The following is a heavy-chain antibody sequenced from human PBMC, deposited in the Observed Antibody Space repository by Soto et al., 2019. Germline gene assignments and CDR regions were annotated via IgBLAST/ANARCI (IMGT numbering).Heavy chain of an antibody. CDR1: GGTFRSYA. D-gene: IGHD3-3*01. CDR3: ARVPYDFWSGYYTGYYYYGMDV. CDR2: ISGSGGST. Sequence: GGSLIHSCTASGGTFRSYATSWVRQAPGKGLEWVSAISGSGGSTYYADSVKGRFTISRDTSKNQFSLKLSSVTAADTAVYYCARVPYDFWSGYYTGYYYYGMDVWGQGTTVTVSS. V-gene: IGHV3-23*01. J-gene: IGHJ6*02.